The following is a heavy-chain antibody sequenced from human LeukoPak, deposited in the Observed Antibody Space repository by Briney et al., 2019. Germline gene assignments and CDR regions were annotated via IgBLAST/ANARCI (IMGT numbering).Heavy chain of an antibody. D-gene: IGHD5-18*01. CDR3: GKEGYSYGKPIDY. V-gene: IGHV3-30*18. Sequence: AGGSLRLSCAASGFTFSSYGIQWVRQAPGKGLEWVAVISNDGGDKHYADSVKGRFTIFRDNSKNTMYLQMNSLRAEDTAVYYCGKEGYSYGKPIDYWGQGTLVTVSS. J-gene: IGHJ4*02. CDR2: ISNDGGDK. CDR1: GFTFSSYG.